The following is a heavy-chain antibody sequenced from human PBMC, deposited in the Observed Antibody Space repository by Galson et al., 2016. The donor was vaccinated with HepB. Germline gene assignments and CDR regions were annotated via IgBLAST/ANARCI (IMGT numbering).Heavy chain of an antibody. V-gene: IGHV4-30-2*01. CDR2: IYHSGDT. J-gene: IGHJ5*02. CDR1: GGFISSGAYS. CDR3: ASLSPAIAAAT. D-gene: IGHD6-13*01. Sequence: TLSLTCAVSGGFISSGAYSWNWIRQPPGKGLEWIGYIYHSGDTYYNPSLKSRVALSVDKSKNQFSLKLNSLTAADTAVYYCASLSPAIAAATWGQGTLVTVSS.